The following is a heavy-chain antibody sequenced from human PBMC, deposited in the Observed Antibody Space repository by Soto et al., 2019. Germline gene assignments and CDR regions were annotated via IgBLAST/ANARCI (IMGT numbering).Heavy chain of an antibody. CDR2: IYYSGST. D-gene: IGHD3-22*01. J-gene: IGHJ4*02. CDR3: ARWLGYRPHFDY. V-gene: IGHV4-30-4*01. Sequence: SETLSLSCTVSGGSISRGDYYWSWIRQPPGKGLEWIGYIYYSGSTYYNPSLNSRVTISVDTSKNQFSLKLSSVTAADTAVYYCARWLGYRPHFDYWGQGTLVTVSS. CDR1: GGSISRGDYY.